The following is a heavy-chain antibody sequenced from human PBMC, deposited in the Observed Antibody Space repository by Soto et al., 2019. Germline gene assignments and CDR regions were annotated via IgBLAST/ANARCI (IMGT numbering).Heavy chain of an antibody. CDR1: GFTFSSYA. D-gene: IGHD1-26*01. V-gene: IGHV3-23*01. CDR2: ISGSGGST. CDR3: AKLGWELLTKPSFDY. J-gene: IGHJ4*02. Sequence: EVQLLESGGXLVQPGGSLRLSCAASGFTFSSYAMSWVRQAPGKGLEWVSAISGSGGSTYYADSVKGRFTISRDNSKNTLYLQMNSLRAEDTAVYYCAKLGWELLTKPSFDYWGQGTLVTVSS.